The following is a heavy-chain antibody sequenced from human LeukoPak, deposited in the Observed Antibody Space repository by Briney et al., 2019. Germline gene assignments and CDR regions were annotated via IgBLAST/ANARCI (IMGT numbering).Heavy chain of an antibody. D-gene: IGHD2-2*01. CDR3: AREVLIVVEPAANTIDY. J-gene: IGHJ4*02. Sequence: GGSLRLSCAASGFTFRDYTMNWVRQAPGKGLEWVSAINKGGSYMTYADSVKGRFTVSRDNAKSSLFLQMNNLRVEDTAVYFCAREVLIVVEPAANTIDYWGQGTRVTVSS. V-gene: IGHV3-21*01. CDR2: INKGGSYM. CDR1: GFTFRDYT.